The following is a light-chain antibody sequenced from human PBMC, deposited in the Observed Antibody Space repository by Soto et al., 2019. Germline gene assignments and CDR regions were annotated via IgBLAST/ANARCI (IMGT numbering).Light chain of an antibody. CDR2: GAS. CDR1: HIITTF. CDR3: QQSFNAPVT. Sequence: DIQMTQSPSSLSASVGDNVIITFRSSHIITTFLNWYQQIPGKAPKLLIYGASTLQSGVPSRFIGSGSGTDFTLSINSLQPEDFATYYCQQSFNAPVTFGGGTKGDI. J-gene: IGKJ4*01. V-gene: IGKV1-39*01.